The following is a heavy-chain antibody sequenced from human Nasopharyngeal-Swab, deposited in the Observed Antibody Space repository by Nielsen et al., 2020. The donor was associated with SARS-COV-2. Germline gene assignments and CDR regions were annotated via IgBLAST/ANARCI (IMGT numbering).Heavy chain of an antibody. CDR3: AGDSTTFGMDV. D-gene: IGHD4-11*01. Sequence: SETLSLTCTVSAGSISSSSYYWGWIRQPPGKGLEWIGIIYVRGSTHYNPSLKSRVTISVDTSKTQFSLKLSSVTAADTAVYYCAGDSTTFGMDVWGQGTTVTVSS. V-gene: IGHV4-39*07. CDR2: IYVRGST. J-gene: IGHJ6*02. CDR1: AGSISSSSYY.